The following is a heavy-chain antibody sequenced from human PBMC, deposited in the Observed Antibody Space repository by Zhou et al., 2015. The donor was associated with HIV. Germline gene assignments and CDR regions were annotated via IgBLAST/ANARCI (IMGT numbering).Heavy chain of an antibody. CDR2: ISHDGVTK. D-gene: IGHD5-18*01. J-gene: IGHJ5*02. Sequence: QVQLVESGGGVVQPGKSLRVSCAASGFTFSSYGMHWVRQTPGKGLEWLTVISHDGVTKYYADSVKGRFTVSRDNSNNTVYLQMNNLRAEDTAVYYCAKDRLDTTMLQGSWGQGTLVTVSS. CDR1: GFTFSSYG. CDR3: AKDRLDTTMLQGS. V-gene: IGHV3-30*18.